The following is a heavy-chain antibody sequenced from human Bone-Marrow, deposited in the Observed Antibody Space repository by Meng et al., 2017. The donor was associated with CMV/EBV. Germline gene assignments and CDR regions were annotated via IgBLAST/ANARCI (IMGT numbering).Heavy chain of an antibody. V-gene: IGHV3-30-3*01. J-gene: IGHJ2*01. CDR1: GFTLSSHA. CDR2: ISYDGSNK. D-gene: IGHD2-15*01. CDR3: ARGALAVYCSGGSCYSDWYFDL. Sequence: LSLTCATSGFTLSSHAMHWVRPAPGKGLEWVAVISYDGSNKYYADSVKGRFTISRDNAKSTLYLQMNSLRAEDTALYYCARGALAVYCSGGSCYSDWYFDLWGRGTLVTVSS.